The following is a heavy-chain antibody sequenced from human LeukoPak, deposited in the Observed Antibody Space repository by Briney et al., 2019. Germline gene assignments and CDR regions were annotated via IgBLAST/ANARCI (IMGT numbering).Heavy chain of an antibody. Sequence: SVKVSCKASGGAFSSYAISWVRQAPGQGLEWMGGIIPIFGTANYAQKFQGRVTITADEFTSTAYMELSSLRSEDTAVYYCASPSNSGWGHFDYWGQGTLVTVSS. CDR3: ASPSNSGWGHFDY. D-gene: IGHD6-19*01. CDR1: GGAFSSYA. CDR2: IIPIFGTA. V-gene: IGHV1-69*13. J-gene: IGHJ4*02.